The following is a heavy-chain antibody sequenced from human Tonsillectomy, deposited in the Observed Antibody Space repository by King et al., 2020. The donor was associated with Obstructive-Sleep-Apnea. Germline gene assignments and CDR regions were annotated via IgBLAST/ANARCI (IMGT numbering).Heavy chain of an antibody. Sequence: VQLVESGAEVKKPGSSVEVSCKASGGTFSSYAISWVRQAPGQGLEWMGAIVPFYVTTNYAQKFQGRVTITADESTSTVYMALSTLRFEDTAVYYCARAEINSGGYGMADYWGQGTLVTVAS. CDR3: ARAEINSGGYGMADY. D-gene: IGHD1-26*01. CDR2: IVPFYVTT. V-gene: IGHV1-69*01. CDR1: GGTFSSYA. J-gene: IGHJ4*02.